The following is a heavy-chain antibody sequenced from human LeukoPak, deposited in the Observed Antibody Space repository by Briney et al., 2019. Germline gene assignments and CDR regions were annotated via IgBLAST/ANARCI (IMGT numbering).Heavy chain of an antibody. D-gene: IGHD6-13*01. CDR3: ARMKWKSVAAAYYFDY. CDR1: GGSFSGYY. Sequence: MASETLSLTCAVYGGSFSGYYWSWIRQPPGKGLEWIGEINHSGSTNYNPSLKSRVTISVDTSKNQFSLKLSSVTAADTAVYYCARMKWKSVAAAYYFDYWGQGTLVTVSS. V-gene: IGHV4-34*01. J-gene: IGHJ4*02. CDR2: INHSGST.